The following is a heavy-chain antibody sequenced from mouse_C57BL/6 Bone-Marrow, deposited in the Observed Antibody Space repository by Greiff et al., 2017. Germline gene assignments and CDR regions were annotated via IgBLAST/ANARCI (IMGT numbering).Heavy chain of an antibody. J-gene: IGHJ3*01. CDR1: GYSITSGYY. CDR2: ISYDGSN. Sequence: EVKLMESGPGLVKPSQSLSLTCSVTGYSITSGYYWNWIRQFPGNQLEWMGYISYDGSNNYNPSLKNRISITRDTSKNQFFLKLNSVTTEDTATYYCAREPFAYWGQGTLVTVSA. V-gene: IGHV3-6*01. CDR3: AREPFAY.